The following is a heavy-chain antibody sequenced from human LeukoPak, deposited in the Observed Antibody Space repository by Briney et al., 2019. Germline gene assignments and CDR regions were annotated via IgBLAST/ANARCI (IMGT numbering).Heavy chain of an antibody. CDR1: GFTFGDYA. V-gene: IGHV3-49*04. D-gene: IGHD4-11*01. J-gene: IGHJ4*02. Sequence: GGSLRLSCTTSGFTFGDYAMSWVRQAPGKGLEWVGFIRSKAYGGTTEYAASVKGTFTISRDDSKSIAYLQLDSLKTEDTAVYYCTRDRFWPTVTLFDYWGQGTLVTVSS. CDR3: TRDRFWPTVTLFDY. CDR2: IRSKAYGGTT.